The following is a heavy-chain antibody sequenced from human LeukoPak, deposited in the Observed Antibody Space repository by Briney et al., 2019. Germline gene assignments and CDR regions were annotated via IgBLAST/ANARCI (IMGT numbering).Heavy chain of an antibody. V-gene: IGHV4-59*01. CDR1: GGSMRSYY. J-gene: IGHJ3*02. D-gene: IGHD2-21*02. CDR2: LFYTGST. CDR3: ARVKATAPFAFDI. Sequence: SETLSLTCTVSGGSMRSYYWSWIRQPPGKGLEFIGYLFYTGSTTYNSSLKSRVPISVDTSNNQFSLRLTSVTAADTAVYYCARVKATAPFAFDIWGQGTMVTVSS.